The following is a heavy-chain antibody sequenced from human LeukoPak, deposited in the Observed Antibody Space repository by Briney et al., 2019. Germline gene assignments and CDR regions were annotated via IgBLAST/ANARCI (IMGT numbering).Heavy chain of an antibody. V-gene: IGHV4-39*01. J-gene: IGHJ3*02. CDR2: IYYSGST. D-gene: IGHD3-22*01. CDR3: ATTRYYYDSSGYYLDAFHI. Sequence: SETLSLTCTVSGDSISSSSYYWGWIRQPPGKGLEWIGSIYYSGSTYCNPSLKSRVTISVDTSKNQFSLKLSSVTAADTAVYYCATTRYYYDSSGYYLDAFHIWGQGTMVTVSS. CDR1: GDSISSSSYY.